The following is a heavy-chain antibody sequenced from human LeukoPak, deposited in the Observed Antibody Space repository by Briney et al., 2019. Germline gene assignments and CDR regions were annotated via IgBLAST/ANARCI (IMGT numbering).Heavy chain of an antibody. J-gene: IGHJ4*02. CDR2: ISGSGAST. Sequence: GGSLRLSCAASGFTFSSYAMNWVRQAPGKGLEWVSVISGSGASTYYADSVKGRFTISRDNSKNTLYLQMNSLRAEDTAVYYCAKDHTFSLAVAGNLEYWGQGTLVTVSP. CDR1: GFTFSSYA. CDR3: AKDHTFSLAVAGNLEY. V-gene: IGHV3-23*01. D-gene: IGHD6-19*01.